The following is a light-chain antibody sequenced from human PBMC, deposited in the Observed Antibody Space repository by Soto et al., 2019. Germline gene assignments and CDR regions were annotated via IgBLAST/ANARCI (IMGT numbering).Light chain of an antibody. CDR2: WAS. CDR1: QIVLYSSNNKNY. V-gene: IGKV4-1*01. Sequence: QIVLYSSNNKNYLAWYQQKPGQPPKLLIYWASTRESGVPDRFSGSGSGTDFTLTISSLQAEDVAAYYCQQYYSTPLTFGGGTKVDIK. CDR3: QQYYSTPLT. J-gene: IGKJ4*01.